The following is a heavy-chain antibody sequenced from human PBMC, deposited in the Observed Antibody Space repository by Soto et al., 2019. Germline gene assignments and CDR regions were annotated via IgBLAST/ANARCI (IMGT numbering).Heavy chain of an antibody. CDR3: ARGPILDVLMVYAEMPYYYYGMDV. V-gene: IGHV4-31*03. CDR2: INHSGST. CDR1: GGSISSGGYY. D-gene: IGHD2-8*01. Sequence: SETLSLTCTVSGGSISSGGYYWSWISQHPGKGLEWIGYINHSGSTNYNPSLKSRVTISVDTSKNQFSLKLSSVTAADTAVYYCARGPILDVLMVYAEMPYYYYGMDVWGQGTTVTVSS. J-gene: IGHJ6*02.